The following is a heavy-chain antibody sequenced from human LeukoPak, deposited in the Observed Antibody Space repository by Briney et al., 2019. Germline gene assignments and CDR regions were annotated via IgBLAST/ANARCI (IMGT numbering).Heavy chain of an antibody. CDR1: GFTFSSYG. Sequence: PGGSLRLSCAAAGFTFSSYGMHWVRQAPGKGLEWVAFIRYDGSNESYEDSVKGRFTISRDNSKNTLYLQMSSLRAEDTAVYYCASSTGDKYSSSWGAFDIWGQGTMVTVSS. J-gene: IGHJ3*02. CDR2: IRYDGSNE. V-gene: IGHV3-30*02. D-gene: IGHD6-6*01. CDR3: ASSTGDKYSSSWGAFDI.